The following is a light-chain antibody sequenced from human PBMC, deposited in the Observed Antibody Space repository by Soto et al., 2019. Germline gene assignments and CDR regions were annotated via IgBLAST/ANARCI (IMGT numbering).Light chain of an antibody. Sequence: EIVLTQSPATLSLSPGERATLSCRACQSVSTYLAWYQHKPGQAPRLLIYDASNRATGIPARFSGSGSGTDFTLTISSLEPEDFAVYYCQQRSHWPPWTFGQGTKVEI. CDR3: QQRSHWPPWT. V-gene: IGKV3-11*01. CDR2: DAS. CDR1: QSVSTY. J-gene: IGKJ1*01.